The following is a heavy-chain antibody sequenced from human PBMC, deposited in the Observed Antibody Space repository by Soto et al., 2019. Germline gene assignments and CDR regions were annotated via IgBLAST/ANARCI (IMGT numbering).Heavy chain of an antibody. D-gene: IGHD2-2*01. CDR2: IYHGGIT. V-gene: IGHV4-38-2*02. J-gene: IGHJ4*02. Sequence: SDTRSLTFAGSCYSISTGFNWAWVRHAPGKGLEWIGSIYHGGITYDNLSLKSRVTISSDASKNQIYLRRSSVTASDTARYYGARDWGNGFYQLDSWGQGTLVTVSS. CDR3: ARDWGNGFYQLDS. CDR1: CYSISTGFN.